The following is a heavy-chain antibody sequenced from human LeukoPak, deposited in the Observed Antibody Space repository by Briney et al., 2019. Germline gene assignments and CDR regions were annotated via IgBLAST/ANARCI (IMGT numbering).Heavy chain of an antibody. V-gene: IGHV4-39*07. CDR3: ARETIAAAGKAFDP. CDR1: GGSISSSSYY. Sequence: PSETLSLTCTVSGGSISSSSYYWGWIRQPPGKGLEWIGSIYYSGSTYYNPSLKSRVTISVDTSKNQFSLKLSSVTAADTAVYYCARETIAAAGKAFDPWGQGTLVTVSS. J-gene: IGHJ5*02. D-gene: IGHD6-13*01. CDR2: IYYSGST.